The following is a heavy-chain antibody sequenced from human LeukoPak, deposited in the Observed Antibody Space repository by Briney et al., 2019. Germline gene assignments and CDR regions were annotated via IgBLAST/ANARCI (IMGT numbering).Heavy chain of an antibody. Sequence: ASVKVSCKASGYTFTGYYMHWVRQAPGQGLEWMGWINPNSGGTNYAQKLQGRVTMTTDTSTSTAYMELRSLRSDDTAVYYCASSPQYYDFWSGYSNLDYWGQGTLVTVSS. CDR2: INPNSGGT. CDR1: GYTFTGYY. CDR3: ASSPQYYDFWSGYSNLDY. V-gene: IGHV1-2*02. D-gene: IGHD3-3*01. J-gene: IGHJ4*02.